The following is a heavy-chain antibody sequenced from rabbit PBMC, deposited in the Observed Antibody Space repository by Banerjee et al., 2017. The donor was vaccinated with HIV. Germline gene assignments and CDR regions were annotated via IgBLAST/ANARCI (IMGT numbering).Heavy chain of an antibody. V-gene: IGHV1S47*01. CDR1: GFDFSSNV. J-gene: IGHJ4*01. CDR3: ARDLAGVIGWNFNL. Sequence: QEQLEESGGGLVQPEGSLTLTCKASGFDFSSNVMCWVRQAPGKGPEWIACIDNGDGNTYHASWAKGPFTISKASWTTVTLQMTSLTAADTASYFCARDLAGVIGWNFNLWGQGTLVTVS. D-gene: IGHD4-1*01. CDR2: IDNGDGNT.